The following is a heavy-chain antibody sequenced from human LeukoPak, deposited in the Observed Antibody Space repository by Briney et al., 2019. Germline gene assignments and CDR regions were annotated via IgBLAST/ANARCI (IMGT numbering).Heavy chain of an antibody. CDR1: GGSISSSSYY. CDR3: ARLTVPGIAVAPPGY. V-gene: IGHV4-39*01. Sequence: PSETLSLTCTVAGGSISSSSYYWGWIRQPPGKGLEWIGSIYYSGSTYYNPSLKSRVTISVDTSKNQFSLKLSSVTAADTAVYYCARLTVPGIAVAPPGYWGQGALVTVSS. J-gene: IGHJ4*02. CDR2: IYYSGST. D-gene: IGHD6-19*01.